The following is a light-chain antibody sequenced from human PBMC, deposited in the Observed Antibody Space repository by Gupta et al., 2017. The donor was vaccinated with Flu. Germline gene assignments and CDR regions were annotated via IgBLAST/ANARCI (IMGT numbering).Light chain of an antibody. J-gene: IGKJ5*01. V-gene: IGKV4-1*01. CDR1: QSVSYSSNNKNY. Sequence: DIVMTQFPDSLAVSLGERATINCKSSQSVSYSSNNKNYLAWYQQKAGQPPKLLIYWASTRESGVPDRFSGSGSGTDFTLIISSLQAEDVAVYYCQQDDSTPLTFGQGTRLEIK. CDR3: QQDDSTPLT. CDR2: WAS.